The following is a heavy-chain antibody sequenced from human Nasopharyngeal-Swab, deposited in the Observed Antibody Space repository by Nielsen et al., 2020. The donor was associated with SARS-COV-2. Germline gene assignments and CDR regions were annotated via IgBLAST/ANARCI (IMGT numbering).Heavy chain of an antibody. CDR1: GYTFTTYA. J-gene: IGHJ4*02. V-gene: IGHV7-4-1*02. CDR2: INTNTGKP. Sequence: ASVKVSCKASGYTFTTYAMNWVRQAPGQGLEWMGWINTNTGKPTCARGFTGRFVFSLDTSVSTPYLQISSLKAEDTAVYYCAREGGPYDYVWGSYRYTGEDTLLDYWGQGTLVTVSS. D-gene: IGHD3-16*02. CDR3: AREGGPYDYVWGSYRYTGEDTLLDY.